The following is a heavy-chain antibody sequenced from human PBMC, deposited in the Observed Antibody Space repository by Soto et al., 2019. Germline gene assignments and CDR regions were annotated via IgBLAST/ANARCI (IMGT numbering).Heavy chain of an antibody. D-gene: IGHD2-21*01. Sequence: EVQLLESGGGLIQPGGSLRLSCGASGFTFSNYGMTWVRQAPGKGLEWVSTISGSGDRAFYADPVKGRFTISRDNSKNTLYLQMNSLSAEDTAMYYCAKEMIASTLADFFDYWGKGILVTVSS. CDR2: ISGSGDRA. CDR1: GFTFSNYG. J-gene: IGHJ4*02. V-gene: IGHV3-23*01. CDR3: AKEMIASTLADFFDY.